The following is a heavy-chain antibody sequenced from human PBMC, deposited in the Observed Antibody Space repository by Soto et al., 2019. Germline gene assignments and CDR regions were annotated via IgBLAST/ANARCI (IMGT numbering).Heavy chain of an antibody. J-gene: IGHJ6*02. CDR2: IERDDDDK. CDR3: GRSIRGPRRFNGMDV. V-gene: IGHV2-70*13. Sequence: SGPTLVNPTETLTLTCTFSGFSLTSPGMCVSWIRQPPGKALEWLALIERDDDDKYYSTSLKTRLTISKDTRKNQVVLTMANMDPADTGTYYCGRSIRGPRRFNGMDVWGQGTTVTVSS. CDR1: GFSLTSPGMC. D-gene: IGHD3-10*01.